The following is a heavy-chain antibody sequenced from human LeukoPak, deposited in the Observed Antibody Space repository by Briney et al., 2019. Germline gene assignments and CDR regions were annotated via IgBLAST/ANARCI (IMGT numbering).Heavy chain of an antibody. CDR2: IIPILGIA. CDR3: AGFRSDYYDSSGFPKYYFDY. D-gene: IGHD3-22*01. CDR1: GGTFSSYA. V-gene: IGHV1-69*04. Sequence: SVKVSCKASGGTFSSYAISWVRQAPGQGLEWMGRIIPILGIANYAQKFQGRVTITADKSTSTAYMELSSLRSEDTAVYYCAGFRSDYYDSSGFPKYYFDYWGQGTLVTVSS. J-gene: IGHJ4*02.